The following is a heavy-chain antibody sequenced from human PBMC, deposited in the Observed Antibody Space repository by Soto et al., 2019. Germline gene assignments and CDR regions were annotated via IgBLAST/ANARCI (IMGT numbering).Heavy chain of an antibody. CDR2: IFDSGST. CDR1: GGSIRDGVHP. CDR3: ARVAEALNDYGPYSDL. J-gene: IGHJ2*01. D-gene: IGHD3-16*01. Sequence: TQRVSYTVSGGSIRDGVHPWSWIRQPPGKGLEWIGHIFDSGSTYYNPSLKSRLTISVDTSKNQFSLKLSSVTAADTAVYYFARVAEALNDYGPYSDL. V-gene: IGHV4-31*03.